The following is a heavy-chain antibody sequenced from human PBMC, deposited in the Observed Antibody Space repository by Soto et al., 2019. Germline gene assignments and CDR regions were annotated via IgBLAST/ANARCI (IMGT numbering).Heavy chain of an antibody. D-gene: IGHD3-3*01. V-gene: IGHV3-21*01. CDR2: ISSNNNYI. CDR3: ARANWSGNGVFDY. Sequence: PGGSLRLSCAASGFSVSSYSMNWVRQAPGKGLEWVSYISSNNNYIYYADSVKGRFTISRDNAKNSLYLQMNSLRAEDTAVYYCARANWSGNGVFDYWGQGTLVTVSS. J-gene: IGHJ4*02. CDR1: GFSVSSYS.